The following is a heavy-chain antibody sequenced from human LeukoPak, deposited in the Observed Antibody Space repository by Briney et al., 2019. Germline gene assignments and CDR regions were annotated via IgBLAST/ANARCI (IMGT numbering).Heavy chain of an antibody. CDR1: GFTFSSYW. CDR2: ISYDGSNK. CDR3: ARDWKLLPLYY. D-gene: IGHD1-26*01. V-gene: IGHV3-30*03. Sequence: PGGSLRLSCAASGFTFSSYWMSWGRQAPGKGLEWVAGISYDGSNKYYADSVQGRFTLSRDNSKNTLYLQMNSLRAEDTAVYYCARDWKLLPLYYWGQGTLVTVSS. J-gene: IGHJ4*02.